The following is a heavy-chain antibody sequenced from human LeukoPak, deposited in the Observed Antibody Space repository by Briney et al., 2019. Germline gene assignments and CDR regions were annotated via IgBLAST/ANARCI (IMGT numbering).Heavy chain of an antibody. V-gene: IGHV3-23*01. J-gene: IGHJ4*02. CDR1: GFTFSNYA. CDR2: ISGSGKNT. Sequence: GGSLRLSCAASGFTFSNYAMSWVRQAPGKGLEWVSTISGSGKNTYYADSVKGRFTISRDNSKDTLYLQMNSLRAEDTAVYYCAKDSRSSAFDYWGQGTLVTVSS. CDR3: AKDSRSSAFDY. D-gene: IGHD2-15*01.